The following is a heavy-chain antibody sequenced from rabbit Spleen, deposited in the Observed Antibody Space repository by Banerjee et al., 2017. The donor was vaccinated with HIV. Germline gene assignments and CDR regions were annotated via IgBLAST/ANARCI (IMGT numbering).Heavy chain of an antibody. CDR1: GYSLDSEDG. Sequence: EQREDCGEGLGKAGGALTPTCKAAGYSLDSEDGMCRVRQAPGKGLEWIACINIVTGKSVDASWAKGRFIMSRTSSTTVTLQMTSLTAADTATYFCARDLVAVIGWNFNLWGQGTLVTVS. CDR2: INIVTGKS. CDR3: ARDLVAVIGWNFNL. V-gene: IGHV1S45*01. J-gene: IGHJ4*01. D-gene: IGHD1-1*01.